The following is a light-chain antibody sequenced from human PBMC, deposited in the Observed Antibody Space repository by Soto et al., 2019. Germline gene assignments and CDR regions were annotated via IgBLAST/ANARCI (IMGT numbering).Light chain of an antibody. V-gene: IGKV1-5*01. Sequence: DIQMTQSPSTLSASVGDRVTITCRASQSISSWLAWYQQKPGKAPKLLIYDASSLESGXXSRSSGSGSGTEFALTISSLQPDDFATYYCQQYNSYPGTLRQGNKVHIK. CDR1: QSISSW. CDR2: DAS. J-gene: IGKJ1*01. CDR3: QQYNSYPGT.